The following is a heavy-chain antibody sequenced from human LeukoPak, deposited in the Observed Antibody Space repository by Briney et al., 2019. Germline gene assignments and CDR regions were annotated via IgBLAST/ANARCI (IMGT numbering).Heavy chain of an antibody. CDR2: INPNSGGT. CDR3: ARDEGYYYYYMDV. Sequence: RASVKVSCKASGYTFTGYYMHWVRQAPGQGLEWMGWINPNSGGTNYAQKFQGRVTMTRDTSISTAYMELSRLRSVDTAVYYCARDEGYYYYYMDVWGKGTTVTVSS. J-gene: IGHJ6*03. V-gene: IGHV1-2*02. CDR1: GYTFTGYY.